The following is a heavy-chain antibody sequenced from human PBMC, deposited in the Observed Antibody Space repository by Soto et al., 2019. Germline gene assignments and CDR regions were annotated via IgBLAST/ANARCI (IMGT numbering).Heavy chain of an antibody. V-gene: IGHV4-34*01. CDR2: INHSGST. Sequence: SETLSLTCAVYGGSFSGYYWSWIRQPPGKGLEWIGEINHSGSTNYNPSLKSRVTISVDTSKNQFSLKLSSVTAADTAVYYCAREAMATLGYRMDVWGQGTTVTVSS. J-gene: IGHJ6*02. CDR3: AREAMATLGYRMDV. CDR1: GGSFSGYY. D-gene: IGHD5-12*01.